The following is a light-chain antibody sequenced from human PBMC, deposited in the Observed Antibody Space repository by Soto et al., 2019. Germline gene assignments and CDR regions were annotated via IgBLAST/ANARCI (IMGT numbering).Light chain of an antibody. V-gene: IGKV3-20*01. CDR2: GAS. CDR3: QQYGSSQWT. J-gene: IGKJ1*01. Sequence: EIVLTQSPGTLSLSPGERATLSCRASQSVSSSYLAWSQQKPGQAPRLLIYGASSRATGIPDRFSGSGSGTDFTLTISRLEPEDFAVYYCQQYGSSQWTFGQGTKVEIK. CDR1: QSVSSSY.